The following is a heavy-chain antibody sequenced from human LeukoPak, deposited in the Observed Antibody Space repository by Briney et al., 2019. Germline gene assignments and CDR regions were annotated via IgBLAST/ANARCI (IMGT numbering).Heavy chain of an antibody. CDR3: ARLGIAAAGTSLFDY. CDR2: IYYSGST. J-gene: IGHJ4*02. Sequence: SETLSLTCTVSGGSISSYYRGWIRQPPGKGLEWIGSIYYSGSTYYNPSLKSRVTISVDTSKNQFSLKLSSVTAADTAVYYCARLGIAAAGTSLFDYWGQGTLVTVSS. CDR1: GGSISSYY. V-gene: IGHV4-39*01. D-gene: IGHD6-13*01.